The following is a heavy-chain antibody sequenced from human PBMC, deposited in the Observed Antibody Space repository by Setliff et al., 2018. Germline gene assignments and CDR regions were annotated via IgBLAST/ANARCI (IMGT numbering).Heavy chain of an antibody. CDR2: IQTSGTT. V-gene: IGHV4-59*08. Sequence: PSETLSLTCTVSGGSISRYHWSWIRQPPGKGLEWIGYIQTSGTTNYNPSLKSRVTISVDTSKNLFSLKLNSVTAADTALYYCARHVKVATEYFDCWGQGTLVTVSS. D-gene: IGHD5-12*01. CDR1: GGSISRYH. J-gene: IGHJ4*02. CDR3: ARHVKVATEYFDC.